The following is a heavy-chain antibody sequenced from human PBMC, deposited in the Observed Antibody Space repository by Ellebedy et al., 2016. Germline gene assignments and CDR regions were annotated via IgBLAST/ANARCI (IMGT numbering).Heavy chain of an antibody. D-gene: IGHD3-16*01. CDR3: ARAPPAGPEVSHMIIFDY. Sequence: ASVKVSCKASGYTFTSYYMHWVRQAPGQGLEWMGIINPSGGSTSYAQKFQGRVTMTRDTSTSTVYMELSSLRSEDTAVYYCARAPPAGPEVSHMIIFDYWGQGTLVTVSS. V-gene: IGHV1-46*01. CDR2: INPSGGST. J-gene: IGHJ4*02. CDR1: GYTFTSYY.